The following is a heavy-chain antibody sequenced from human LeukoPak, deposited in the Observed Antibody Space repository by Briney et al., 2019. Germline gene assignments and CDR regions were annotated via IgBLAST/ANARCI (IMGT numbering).Heavy chain of an antibody. Sequence: GGSLRLSCAASGFTFSSYGMHWVRQAPGKGPEWVSIIHIGNSTYYADSVKGRFTISRDNSKNTLYLQMNSLRAEDTAVYYCAADWPLDYWGQGTLVTVSS. V-gene: IGHV3-66*01. CDR3: AADWPLDY. J-gene: IGHJ4*02. CDR2: IHIGNST. CDR1: GFTFSSYG. D-gene: IGHD3/OR15-3a*01.